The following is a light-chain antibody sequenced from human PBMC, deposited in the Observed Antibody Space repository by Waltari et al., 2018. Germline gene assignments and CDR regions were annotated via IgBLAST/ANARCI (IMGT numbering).Light chain of an antibody. CDR2: KSY. CDR1: SGSLSSTSY. V-gene: IGLV8-61*01. Sequence: QTVVTQAPSMSVSPGGTVTLTCALSSGSLSSTSYASWYQQTPGPAPRTLIHKSYTRASGVPDRCSGSIFGNKAALTITGAQADDESDYYCLLYMGSGIWVFGGGTKLTVI. J-gene: IGLJ3*02. CDR3: LLYMGSGIWV.